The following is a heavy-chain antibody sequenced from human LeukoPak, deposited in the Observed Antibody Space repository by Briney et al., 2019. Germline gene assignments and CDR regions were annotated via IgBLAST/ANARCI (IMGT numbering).Heavy chain of an antibody. CDR1: GFTFSGYW. CDR2: IKEDGTKT. V-gene: IGHV3-7*05. CDR3: ARGEAFCDY. J-gene: IGHJ4*02. Sequence: GGCLRLSCAASGFTFSGYWMTWVRPARGKGLEWVANIKEDGTKTYYVDSVKGRFTISRDNAQNSLYLQMNSLAPEDTAVYFCARGEAFCDYWGQGALVTVSS.